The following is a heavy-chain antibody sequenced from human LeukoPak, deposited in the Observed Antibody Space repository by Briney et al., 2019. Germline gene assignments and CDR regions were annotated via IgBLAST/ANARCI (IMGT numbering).Heavy chain of an antibody. V-gene: IGHV3-23*01. D-gene: IGHD3-16*01. CDR2: ISSSGATT. CDR1: EFIFNNYA. Sequence: GGSLRLSCAASEFIFNNYAMTWVRQAPGKGLEWVSTISSSGATTYYADSVKGRFTMSRDNSKNTLYLQMNSLGAEDTAVYYCARRGGLDCWSQGTLVTVSP. J-gene: IGHJ4*02. CDR3: ARRGGLDC.